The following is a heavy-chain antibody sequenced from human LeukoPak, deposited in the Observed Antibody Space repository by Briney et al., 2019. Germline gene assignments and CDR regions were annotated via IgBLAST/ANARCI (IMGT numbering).Heavy chain of an antibody. CDR3: ARRSDDYDSSAYYH. Sequence: ASVKVSCKASGYTFTGYYMHWVRQAPGQGLEWMGWINPNSGNTGYAQKFQGRVTMTMDPSISTAYMELSSLRSEDTAVYYCARRSDDYDSSAYYHWGQGTLVTVSS. D-gene: IGHD3-22*01. J-gene: IGHJ4*02. V-gene: IGHV1-8*02. CDR2: INPNSGNT. CDR1: GYTFTGYY.